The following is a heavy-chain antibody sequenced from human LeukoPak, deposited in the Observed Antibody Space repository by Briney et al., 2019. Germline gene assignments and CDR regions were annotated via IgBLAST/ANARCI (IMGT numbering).Heavy chain of an antibody. Sequence: SETLSLTCVVSGGSISNYYWSWIRQPPGKGLGWIGVIHTSGSTDYNPSLKSRVTVSLDTSKNQFSLRPSYVSAADTAVYYCARLPARGWYLDYWGQGTLVTVSS. J-gene: IGHJ4*02. CDR3: ARLPARGWYLDY. CDR2: IHTSGST. V-gene: IGHV4-4*09. CDR1: GGSISNYY. D-gene: IGHD6-19*01.